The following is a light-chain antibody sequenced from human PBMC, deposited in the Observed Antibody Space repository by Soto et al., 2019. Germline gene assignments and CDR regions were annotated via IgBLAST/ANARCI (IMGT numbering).Light chain of an antibody. J-gene: IGKJ3*01. V-gene: IGKV3-20*01. CDR2: GAS. Sequence: EIVLTQSPGTLSLSPGERATLSCRASQSVSSSYLAWYQQKPGQAPRLLIYGASSRATGIPDRFSGSGSGTDFTLTISRLAPEDFAVYYCQQYGTSLPVTFGPGTKVDIK. CDR1: QSVSSSY. CDR3: QQYGTSLPVT.